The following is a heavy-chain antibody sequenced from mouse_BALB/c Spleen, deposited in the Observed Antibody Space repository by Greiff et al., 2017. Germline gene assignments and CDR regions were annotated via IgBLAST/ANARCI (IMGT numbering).Heavy chain of an antibody. Sequence: EVMLVESGGGLVQPGGSRKLSCAASGFTFSSFGMHWVRQAPEKGLEWVAYISSGSSTIYYADTVKGRFTISRDNPKNTLFLQMTSLRSEDTAMYYCARYDGHYRYDGAMDYWGQGTSVTVSS. CDR3: ARYDGHYRYDGAMDY. V-gene: IGHV5-17*02. CDR2: ISSGSSTI. D-gene: IGHD2-14*01. J-gene: IGHJ4*01. CDR1: GFTFSSFG.